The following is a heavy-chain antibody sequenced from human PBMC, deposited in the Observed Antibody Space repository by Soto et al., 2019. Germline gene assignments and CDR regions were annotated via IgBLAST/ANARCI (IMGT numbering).Heavy chain of an antibody. CDR1: GFTFSSYS. CDR3: ARDQPLGYCSSTSCPINDY. Sequence: GGSLRLSCAASGFTFSSYSMNWVRQAPGKGLEWVSYISSSSSTIYYADSVKGRFTISRDNAKNSLYLQMNSLRDEDTAVYYCARDQPLGYCSSTSCPINDYWGQGTLVTVSS. CDR2: ISSSSSTI. V-gene: IGHV3-48*02. D-gene: IGHD2-2*01. J-gene: IGHJ4*02.